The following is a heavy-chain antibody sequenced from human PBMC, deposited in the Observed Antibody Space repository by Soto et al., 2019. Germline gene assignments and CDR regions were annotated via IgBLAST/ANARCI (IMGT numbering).Heavy chain of an antibody. Sequence: QVQLVESGGGVVQLGRSLRLSCAASGFTFSSYAMHWVRQAPGKGLEWVAVISYDGSNKYYADSVKGRFTISRDNSKNTLYLQMNSLRAEDTAVYYCAREELLWFGELLFDYWGQGTLVTVSS. CDR1: GFTFSSYA. CDR3: AREELLWFGELLFDY. V-gene: IGHV3-30-3*01. J-gene: IGHJ4*02. D-gene: IGHD3-10*01. CDR2: ISYDGSNK.